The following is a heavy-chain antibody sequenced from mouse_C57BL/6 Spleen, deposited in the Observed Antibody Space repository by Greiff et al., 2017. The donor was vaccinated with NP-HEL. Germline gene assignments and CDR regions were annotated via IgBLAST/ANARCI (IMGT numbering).Heavy chain of an antibody. J-gene: IGHJ3*01. Sequence: EVKLMESGAELVKPGASVKLSCTASGFNIKDYYMHWVKQRTEQGLEWIGRIDPEDGETKYAPKFQGKATITADTSSNTAYPQLSSLTSEDTAVYYCARQLRLRPAWFAYWGQGTLVTVSA. V-gene: IGHV14-2*01. CDR2: IDPEDGET. CDR3: ARQLRLRPAWFAY. D-gene: IGHD3-2*02. CDR1: GFNIKDYY.